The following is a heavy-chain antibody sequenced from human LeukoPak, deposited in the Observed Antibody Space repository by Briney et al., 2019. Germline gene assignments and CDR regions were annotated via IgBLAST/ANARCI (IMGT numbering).Heavy chain of an antibody. CDR3: VRAGLERRTNFDY. D-gene: IGHD1-1*01. V-gene: IGHV3-64D*06. Sequence: GGSLRLSCSTSGFIFTSHVMHWVRQAPGKGLQYVSGISMNVQTTYYAGSVKGRFTISRDSSKNTVYLQMNSLTAEDTAVYYCVRAGLERRTNFDYWGQGTLVSVSS. CDR1: GFIFTSHV. CDR2: ISMNVQTT. J-gene: IGHJ4*02.